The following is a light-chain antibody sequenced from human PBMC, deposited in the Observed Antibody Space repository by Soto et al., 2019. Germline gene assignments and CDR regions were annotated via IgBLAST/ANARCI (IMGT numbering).Light chain of an antibody. V-gene: IGLV2-14*01. CDR2: EVI. CDR3: ASYSTTSTPYV. Sequence: QSVLTQPASVSGSPGQSITISCTGTSSDIGGYNYDSWYQQRPGTAPKLMVYEVINRPSGVSHRFSGARSGNTASLTISGLQAEDEAVYYCASYSTTSTPYVFGTGTKVTVL. CDR1: SSDIGGYNY. J-gene: IGLJ1*01.